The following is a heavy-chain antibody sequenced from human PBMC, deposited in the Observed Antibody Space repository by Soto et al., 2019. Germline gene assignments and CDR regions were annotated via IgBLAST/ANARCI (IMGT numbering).Heavy chain of an antibody. Sequence: PSETLSLTCTVSGGSISSYYWSWIRQPAGKGLEWIGRIYTSGSTNYNLSLKSRVTMSVDTSKNQFSLKLSSVTAADMDVYYCARAPSSGYYFLSGYDTYDYYDIDVWGQGTTVTVSS. D-gene: IGHD3-3*01. CDR2: IYTSGST. CDR1: GGSISSYY. J-gene: IGHJ6*02. CDR3: ARAPSSGYYFLSGYDTYDYYDIDV. V-gene: IGHV4-4*07.